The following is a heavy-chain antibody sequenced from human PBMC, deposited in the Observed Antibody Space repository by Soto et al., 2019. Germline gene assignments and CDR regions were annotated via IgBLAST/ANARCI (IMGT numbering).Heavy chain of an antibody. V-gene: IGHV4-34*01. CDR2: INHSGST. J-gene: IGHJ4*02. D-gene: IGHD2-15*01. Sequence: SETLSLTCAVYGGSFSGYYWSWIRQPPGKGLEWIGEINHSGSTNYNPSLKSRVTISVDTSKNQFSLKLSSVTAADTAVYYCARAELEYCSGGSCYPFDYWGQGTLVTVSS. CDR1: GGSFSGYY. CDR3: ARAELEYCSGGSCYPFDY.